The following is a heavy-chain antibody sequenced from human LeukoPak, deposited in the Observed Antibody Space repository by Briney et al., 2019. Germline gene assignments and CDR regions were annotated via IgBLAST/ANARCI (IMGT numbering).Heavy chain of an antibody. Sequence: SETLSLTCAVYGGAFSGDYWSWIRQPPGKGLEWVVEINNTGSTNYNPTFNTPLNISVATSMNTFSMQLSPVPAADTAVYSSAKIKTSALIRMKDYFDYWGQGPLVTVSS. V-gene: IGHV4-34*01. CDR3: AKIKTSALIRMKDYFDY. J-gene: IGHJ4*02. CDR1: GGAFSGDY. CDR2: INNTGST. D-gene: IGHD1-26*01.